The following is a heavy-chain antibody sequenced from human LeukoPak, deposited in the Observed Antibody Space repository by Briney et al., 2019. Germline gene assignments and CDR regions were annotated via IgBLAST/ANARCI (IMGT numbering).Heavy chain of an antibody. Sequence: GGSLRLSCAASGFTFSSYAMSWVRQAPGKGLECVSGISGSGSSTYYADSVKGRFTISRGNSKNTLYLQMSGLRAEDTALYYCAKDRRSSNWLHDYWGQGTLVTVSS. CDR2: ISGSGSST. V-gene: IGHV3-23*01. J-gene: IGHJ4*02. D-gene: IGHD6-13*01. CDR1: GFTFSSYA. CDR3: AKDRRSSNWLHDY.